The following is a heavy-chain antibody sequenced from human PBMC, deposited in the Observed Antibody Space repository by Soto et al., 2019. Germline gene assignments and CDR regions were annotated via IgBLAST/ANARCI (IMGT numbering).Heavy chain of an antibody. Sequence: QLQLQESGPGLVKPSETLSLTCTVSGGSISSSSYYWGWIRQPPGKGLEWIGSIYYSGSTYYNPSLKSRVTSTVDTSKNQFSLKLSSVTAADTAVYYCARHLDDYVDYRDAFDIWGQGTMVTVSS. CDR1: GGSISSSSYY. CDR2: IYYSGST. D-gene: IGHD4-17*01. V-gene: IGHV4-39*01. J-gene: IGHJ3*02. CDR3: ARHLDDYVDYRDAFDI.